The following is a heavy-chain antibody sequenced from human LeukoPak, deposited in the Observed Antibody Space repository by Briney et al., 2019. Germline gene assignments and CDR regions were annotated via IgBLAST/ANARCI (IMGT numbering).Heavy chain of an antibody. CDR1: GFTFSSYA. Sequence: GGSLRLSCAASGFTFSSYAMHWVRQAPGKGLEWVAVISYDGSNKYYADSVKGRFTISRDNSKNTLYLQMNSLRAEDTAVYYCARVGLTTVTSHYYYYGMDVWGQGTTVTVSS. CDR3: ARVGLTTVTSHYYYYGMDV. V-gene: IGHV3-30-3*01. J-gene: IGHJ6*02. D-gene: IGHD4-17*01. CDR2: ISYDGSNK.